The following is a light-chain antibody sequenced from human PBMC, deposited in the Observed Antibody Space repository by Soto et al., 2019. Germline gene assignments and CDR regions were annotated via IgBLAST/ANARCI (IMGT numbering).Light chain of an antibody. CDR1: SSNIGNNY. Sequence: QSVLTQPPSVSAGPGQKVIISCSGSSSNIGNNYVSWYQQLPGTAPRLLIYDANKRPSEIPDRFSGSKSATSATLGITGLQTGDEADYYCGAWDTSLSGVVFGGGTKLTVL. CDR3: GAWDTSLSGVV. V-gene: IGLV1-51*01. CDR2: DAN. J-gene: IGLJ2*01.